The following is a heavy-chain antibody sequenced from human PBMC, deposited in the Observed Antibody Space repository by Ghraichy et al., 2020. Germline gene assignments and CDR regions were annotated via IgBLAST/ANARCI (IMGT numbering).Heavy chain of an antibody. V-gene: IGHV2-5*01. J-gene: IGHJ4*02. CDR3: APRLTALRFLEWSYFDY. CDR1: GFSLSTSGVG. D-gene: IGHD3-3*01. Sequence: SGPTLVKPTQTLTLTCTFSGFSLSTSGVGVGWIRQPPGKALEWLALIYWNDDKRYSPSLKSRLTITKDTSKNQVVLTMTNMDPVATATYYCAPRLTALRFLEWSYFDYWGQGTLVTVSS. CDR2: IYWNDDK.